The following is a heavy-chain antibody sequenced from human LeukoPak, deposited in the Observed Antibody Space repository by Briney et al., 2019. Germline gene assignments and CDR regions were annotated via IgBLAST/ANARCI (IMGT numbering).Heavy chain of an antibody. CDR2: IKSKTDGGTT. Sequence: GGSLRLSCAASGFTFNNAWMSWVRQAPGKGLEWVGRIKSKTDGGTTNYAAPVKGRFTISRDDSKNTLYLQMNSLKTEDTAVYYCTTDPRRIVATIPPGYWGQGTLVTVSS. V-gene: IGHV3-15*01. CDR3: TTDPRRIVATIPPGY. D-gene: IGHD5-12*01. J-gene: IGHJ4*02. CDR1: GFTFNNAW.